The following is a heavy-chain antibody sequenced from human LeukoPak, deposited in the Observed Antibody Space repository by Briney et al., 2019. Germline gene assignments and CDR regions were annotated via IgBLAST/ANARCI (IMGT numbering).Heavy chain of an antibody. V-gene: IGHV4-61*01. CDR3: PRDAPHYDISTGYHIADAFDI. J-gene: IGHJ3*02. Sequence: SVTHASSTYSSIRHPPGKTLHWIGYLYYRGSTNYNPSLKRRLNISVDTPKNQFSPKLSSVTAADTAVHYCPRDAPHYDISTGYHIADAFDIWGQGTTVTVSS. D-gene: IGHD3-9*01. CDR2: LYYRGST. CDR1: SVTHASST.